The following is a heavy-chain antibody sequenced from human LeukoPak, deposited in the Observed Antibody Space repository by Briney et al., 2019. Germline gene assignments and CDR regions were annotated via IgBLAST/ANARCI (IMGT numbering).Heavy chain of an antibody. Sequence: SETLSLTCTVSGGSISSYYWSWIRQPPGKGLEWIGYIYYSGSTNYNPSLKSRVTISVDTSKNQFSLKLSSVTAADTAVYYCARARRDWYFDLWGRGTLVTVSA. CDR3: ARARRDWYFDL. CDR1: GGSISSYY. J-gene: IGHJ2*01. CDR2: IYYSGST. V-gene: IGHV4-59*08.